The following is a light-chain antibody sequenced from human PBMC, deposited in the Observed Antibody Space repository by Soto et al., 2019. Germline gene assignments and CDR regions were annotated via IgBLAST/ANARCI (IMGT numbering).Light chain of an antibody. J-gene: IGKJ3*01. Sequence: AIQMTQSSSSLSASVGDRVTITCRASQGIRNDLGWYQQQPGKAPKLLIYAASSLQSGVPSRFSGSGSGTDFTLTISSLQPEDFATYYCLQDYNYPLAFGPGTKVDIK. CDR1: QGIRND. CDR3: LQDYNYPLA. CDR2: AAS. V-gene: IGKV1-6*01.